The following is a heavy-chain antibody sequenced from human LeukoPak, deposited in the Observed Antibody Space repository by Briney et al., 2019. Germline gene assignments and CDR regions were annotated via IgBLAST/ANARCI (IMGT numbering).Heavy chain of an antibody. CDR1: GFTFSSNG. D-gene: IGHD3-22*01. V-gene: IGHV3-48*04. Sequence: PGGSLRLSCAASGFTFSSNGMNWVRQAPGKGLEWVSYISSSSNTIYYADSVKGRFTISRDNAKNSLYLQMNSLRAEDTAVYYCARHGSSGYFTYFDYWGQGTLVTVSS. J-gene: IGHJ4*02. CDR3: ARHGSSGYFTYFDY. CDR2: ISSSSNTI.